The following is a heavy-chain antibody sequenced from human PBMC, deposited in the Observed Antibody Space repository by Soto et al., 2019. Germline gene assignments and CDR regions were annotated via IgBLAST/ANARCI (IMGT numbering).Heavy chain of an antibody. CDR1: GFTFSSYG. J-gene: IGHJ4*02. V-gene: IGHV3-30*03. Sequence: SLRLSCAASGFTFSSYGMHWVRQAPGKGLEWVAVISYDGSNIYYADSVKGRFTISRDNARNMLYLQMNSLRAEDTAVYYCARDGVGSTAYFGYFDYWGLGTLVTVS. D-gene: IGHD1-26*01. CDR2: ISYDGSNI. CDR3: ARDGVGSTAYFGYFDY.